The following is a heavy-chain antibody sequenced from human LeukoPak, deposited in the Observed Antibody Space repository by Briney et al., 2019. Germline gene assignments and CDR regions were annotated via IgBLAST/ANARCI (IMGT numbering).Heavy chain of an antibody. D-gene: IGHD2-2*01. J-gene: IGHJ4*02. CDR2: ISGSGGST. Sequence: GGSLRLSCAASGFTFSSYSMNWVRQAPGKGLEWVSAISGSGGSTYYADSVKGRFTISRDNSKNTLYLQMNSLRAEDTAVYYCAKGYCSSTSCLYFDYWGQGTLVTVSS. CDR3: AKGYCSSTSCLYFDY. CDR1: GFTFSSYS. V-gene: IGHV3-23*01.